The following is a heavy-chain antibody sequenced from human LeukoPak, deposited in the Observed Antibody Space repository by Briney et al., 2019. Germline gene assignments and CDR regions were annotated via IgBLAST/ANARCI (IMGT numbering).Heavy chain of an antibody. Sequence: SETLSLTCTVSGGSISSYYWSWIRQPPGKGLEWIGNIYYSGSTNYNPSLKSRVTISVDTSKNQFSLKLSSVTAADTAVYYCARIRISMIVVVKGAAAFDIWGQGTMVTVSS. D-gene: IGHD3-22*01. CDR2: IYYSGST. J-gene: IGHJ3*02. CDR1: GGSISSYY. V-gene: IGHV4-59*08. CDR3: ARIRISMIVVVKGAAAFDI.